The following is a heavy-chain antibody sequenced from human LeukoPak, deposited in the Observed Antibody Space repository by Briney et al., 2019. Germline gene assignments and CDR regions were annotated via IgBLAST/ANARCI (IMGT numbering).Heavy chain of an antibody. D-gene: IGHD4-17*01. CDR1: AFTFNTFD. J-gene: IGHJ4*02. CDR2: ISESGAST. CDR3: ARRAGEYSHPYDY. Sequence: GGSLRLSCSVSAFTFNTFDNFAVNWVRQAPGKGLEWVAAISESGASTYYAASVRGRFTISRDNSKNTLYLQMSSLRAEDTAVYYCARRAGEYSHPYDYWGQGTLVTVSS. V-gene: IGHV3-23*01.